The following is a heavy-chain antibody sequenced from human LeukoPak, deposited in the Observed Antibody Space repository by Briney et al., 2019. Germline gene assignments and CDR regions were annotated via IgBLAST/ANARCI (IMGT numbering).Heavy chain of an antibody. CDR3: ARARGVDYCSGGSGSHYSYYMDV. CDR1: GYTFTDYY. Sequence: SVNVSCLPSGYTFTDYYMHWVRPAPGQELEWMGWINPNSGGTKYVQKCQGTVTVTRGPSTSPAYREPARLRSDYTAVYSCARARGVDYCSGGSGSHYSYYMDVWGKGTTVTISS. D-gene: IGHD2-15*01. J-gene: IGHJ6*03. CDR2: INPNSGGT. V-gene: IGHV1-2*02.